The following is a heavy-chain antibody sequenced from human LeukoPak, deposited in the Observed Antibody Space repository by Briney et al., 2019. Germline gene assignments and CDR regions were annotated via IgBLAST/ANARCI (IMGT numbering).Heavy chain of an antibody. D-gene: IGHD2-15*01. CDR2: IDYCGNT. J-gene: IGHJ5*02. CDR3: GRVSEISWFVP. Sequence: SETLSLTCTVSGGSMSSSRYYWGWIRQPPGKGLEWIGSIDYCGNTYYNPSLKSRDTISVDTSKNQFSLKLSSVTAADTAGYYCGRVSEISWFVPWGQGTLVTVSS. CDR1: GGSMSSSRYY. V-gene: IGHV4-39*07.